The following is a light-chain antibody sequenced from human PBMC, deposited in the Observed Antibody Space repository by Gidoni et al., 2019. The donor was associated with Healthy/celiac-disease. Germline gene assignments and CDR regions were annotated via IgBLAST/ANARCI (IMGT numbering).Light chain of an antibody. V-gene: IGKV1-33*01. Sequence: DIQMTQSPSSLSASVGDRVTITCQASQDISNYCNWYQQKPGKAPKLLIYDASNLETGVPSRFSGSGSGTDFTFTISSLQPEDIATYYCQQYDNLPVFGGGTKVEIK. CDR1: QDISNY. CDR3: QQYDNLPV. CDR2: DAS. J-gene: IGKJ4*01.